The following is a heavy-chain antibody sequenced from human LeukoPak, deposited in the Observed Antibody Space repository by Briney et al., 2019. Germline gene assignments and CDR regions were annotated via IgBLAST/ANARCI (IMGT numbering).Heavy chain of an antibody. Sequence: ASVKVSCKASGGTFSSYAISWVRQAPGQGLEWMGIINPSGGSTSYAQKFQGRVTMTRDTSTSTVYMELSSLRSEDTAVYYCARGRFLEWLLHDYWGQGTLVTVSS. CDR1: GGTFSSYA. D-gene: IGHD3-3*01. J-gene: IGHJ4*02. CDR2: INPSGGST. CDR3: ARGRFLEWLLHDY. V-gene: IGHV1-46*03.